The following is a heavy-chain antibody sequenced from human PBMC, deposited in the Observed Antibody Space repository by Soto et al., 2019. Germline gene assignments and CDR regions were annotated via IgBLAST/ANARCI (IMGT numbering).Heavy chain of an antibody. J-gene: IGHJ5*02. CDR2: LTDTGGST. V-gene: IGHV3-23*01. Sequence: GSLRLSCVDSTSNLKNYAMAWVRQAPGKGLEWVSALTDTGGSTYYAASVEGRFTISRDNSRNTLFLQMDRLRVDDTAVYYCAKIKGAITFLHFDTWGQGTLVTVSS. CDR3: AKIKGAITFLHFDT. D-gene: IGHD3-16*01. CDR1: TSNLKNYA.